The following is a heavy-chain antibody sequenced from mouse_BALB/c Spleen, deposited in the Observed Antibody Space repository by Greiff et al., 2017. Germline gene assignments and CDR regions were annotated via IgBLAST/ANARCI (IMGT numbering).Heavy chain of an antibody. Sequence: QVQLQQSGAELVRPGASVTLSCKASGYTFTDYEMHWVKQTPVHGLEWIGAIDPETGGTAYNQKFKGKATLTADKSSSTAYMELRSLTSEDSAVYYCTRGYGPYYAMDYWGQGTSVTVSS. CDR3: TRGYGPYYAMDY. CDR1: GYTFTDYE. V-gene: IGHV1-15*01. D-gene: IGHD2-2*01. CDR2: IDPETGGT. J-gene: IGHJ4*01.